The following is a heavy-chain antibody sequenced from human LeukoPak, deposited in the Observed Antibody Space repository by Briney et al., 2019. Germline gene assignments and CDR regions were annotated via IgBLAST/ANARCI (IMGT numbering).Heavy chain of an antibody. Sequence: ASVTVSCKASGYPFSNYDINWVRQAPGQPLEGMGWMNPKSGNTGYGQKFQGTVTMTRVTSITTAYMELRSLRSDDTAVYYCTKASLAFGTKYFDPWGQGTLVTVSS. CDR2: MNPKSGNT. CDR1: GYPFSNYD. CDR3: TKASLAFGTKYFDP. V-gene: IGHV1-8*01. D-gene: IGHD3-10*01. J-gene: IGHJ5*02.